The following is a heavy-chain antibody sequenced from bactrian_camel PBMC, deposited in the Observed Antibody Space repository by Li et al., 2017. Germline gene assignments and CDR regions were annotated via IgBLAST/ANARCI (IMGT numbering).Heavy chain of an antibody. J-gene: IGHJ4*01. CDR1: GYVSVRKC. D-gene: IGHD2*01. Sequence: QVQLVESGGGSVQAGGSLRLSCTASGYVSVRKCMGWFRQAPGKRLEWVSDIYSDGSIIDYADSVKGRFTLSKDKDKDTVYLQMNSLKPDDTAMYYCAANFGPYCSGPYLARRANFEGQGTQVTVS. CDR2: IYSDGSII. V-gene: IGHV3S6*01.